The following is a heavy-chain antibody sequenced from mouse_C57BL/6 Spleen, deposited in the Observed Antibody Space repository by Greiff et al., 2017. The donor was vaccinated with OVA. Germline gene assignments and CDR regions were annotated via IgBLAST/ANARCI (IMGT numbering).Heavy chain of an antibody. CDR1: GYTFTSYW. D-gene: IGHD2-5*01. V-gene: IGHV1-52*01. Sequence: QVQLQQPGAELVRPGSSVKLSCKASGYTFTSYWMHWVKQRPIQGLEWIGNIDPSDSETHYNQKFKDKATLTVDKSSSTAYMQLSSLTSEDSAVYCGAIECYYSNHYAMDYWGQGTSVTVSS. J-gene: IGHJ4*01. CDR2: IDPSDSET. CDR3: AIECYYSNHYAMDY.